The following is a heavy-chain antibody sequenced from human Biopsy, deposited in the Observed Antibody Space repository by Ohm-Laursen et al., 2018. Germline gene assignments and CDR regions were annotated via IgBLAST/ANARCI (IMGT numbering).Heavy chain of an antibody. CDR1: DDSIRNFY. D-gene: IGHD3-3*01. J-gene: IGHJ3*01. V-gene: IGHV4-59*08. Sequence: SDTLSLTCTVSDDSIRNFYWTWIRQPPGQGLEWIGHASYSGYTNYNPSLKSRVTISVDTSKNHFSLILRSATAADTAVYSCARLGNFWNAEDGLDLWGLGTMVTVSS. CDR2: ASYSGYT. CDR3: ARLGNFWNAEDGLDL.